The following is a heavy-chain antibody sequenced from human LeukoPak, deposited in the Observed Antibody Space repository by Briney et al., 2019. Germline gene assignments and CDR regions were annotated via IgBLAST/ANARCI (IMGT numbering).Heavy chain of an antibody. V-gene: IGHV3-48*01. J-gene: IGHJ4*02. CDR1: GFTFSSYS. Sequence: TGGSLRLSCAASGFTFSSYSMNWVRQAPGKGLEWVSYISSSSSTIYYADSVKGRFTISRDNAKNSLYLQMNSLRVEDTAVYYCAKVRGGFTYGGYFDHWGQGALVIVSS. CDR2: ISSSSSTI. D-gene: IGHD5-18*01. CDR3: AKVRGGFTYGGYFDH.